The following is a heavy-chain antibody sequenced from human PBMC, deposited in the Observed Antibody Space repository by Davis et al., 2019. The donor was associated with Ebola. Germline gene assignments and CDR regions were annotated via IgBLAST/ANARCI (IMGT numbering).Heavy chain of an antibody. J-gene: IGHJ6*02. CDR1: GFTFSNYW. CDR2: LKEDGSKE. Sequence: GESLKISCAASGFTFSNYWMSWARQAPGKGLESVAHLKEDGSKEFYVDSVKGRFTISRDNAKSSLYLQMNSLRAEVTAVYYCARGSRNMDVWGQGTTVTVSS. V-gene: IGHV3-7*03. CDR3: ARGSRNMDV.